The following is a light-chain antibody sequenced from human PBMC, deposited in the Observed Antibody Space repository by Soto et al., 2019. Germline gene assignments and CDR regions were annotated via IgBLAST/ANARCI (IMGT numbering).Light chain of an antibody. J-gene: IGKJ4*01. Sequence: AIRMTQSPSSLSASTGDRVTMTCRASQGISSYLAWYQPKPGKAPKLLIYAASTLQSGVPSRFSGSGSGTDFTLTISCLQSEDFATYYCQQYYSYPLLTFGGGTKVQIK. CDR1: QGISSY. CDR3: QQYYSYPLLT. CDR2: AAS. V-gene: IGKV1-8*01.